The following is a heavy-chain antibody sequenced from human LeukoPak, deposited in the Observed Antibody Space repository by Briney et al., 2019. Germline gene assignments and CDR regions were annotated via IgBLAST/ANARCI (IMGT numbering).Heavy chain of an antibody. CDR2: ISYDGSNK. CDR3: AKDLYGLHFDY. CDR1: GFTFSSYG. D-gene: IGHD4-17*01. J-gene: IGHJ4*02. Sequence: GGSLRLSCAASGFTFSSYGMHWVRQAPGKGLEWVAVISYDGSNKYYADSVKGRFSISRDNSRNTLYLQMNSLRAEDTAVYYCAKDLYGLHFDYWGQGTLVTVSS. V-gene: IGHV3-30*18.